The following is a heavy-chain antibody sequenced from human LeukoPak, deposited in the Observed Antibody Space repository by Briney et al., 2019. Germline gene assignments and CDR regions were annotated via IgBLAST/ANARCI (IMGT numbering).Heavy chain of an antibody. Sequence: GGSLRPSCAASGFTFSNYAMTWVRQAPGKGLEWVSSISGNSANTYYADSVKGRFTVSRANSKNILHLQMNSLRVEDTAVYFCAKGVRLWFAFYFDYWGQGTLATVSS. D-gene: IGHD3-10*01. V-gene: IGHV3-23*01. CDR3: AKGVRLWFAFYFDY. CDR1: GFTFSNYA. CDR2: ISGNSANT. J-gene: IGHJ4*02.